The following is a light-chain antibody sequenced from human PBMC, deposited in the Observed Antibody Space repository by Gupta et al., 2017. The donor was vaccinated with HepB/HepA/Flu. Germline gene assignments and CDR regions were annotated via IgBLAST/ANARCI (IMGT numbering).Light chain of an antibody. CDR2: EVI. CDR1: SSDVGGYNY. V-gene: IGLV2-8*01. Sequence: QSALTQPPSASGSPGQSVTISCTGTSSDVGGYNYVSWYQQHPGQAPKLLIYEVIRRPSGVPDRFSGSKSATTASLTVPWLQAEDEADYYCHSYAGSNNFVVFGGGTKLTVL. CDR3: HSYAGSNNFVV. J-gene: IGLJ2*01.